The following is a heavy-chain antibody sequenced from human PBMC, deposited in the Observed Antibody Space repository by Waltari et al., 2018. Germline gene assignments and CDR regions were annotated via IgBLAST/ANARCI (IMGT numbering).Heavy chain of an antibody. V-gene: IGHV4-39*07. J-gene: IGHJ5*01. D-gene: IGHD3-22*01. CDR3: ARGGYYYDTLGDS. Sequence: LQLQESGPGLVKASETLSLNCTVSDDSTRYSSCFWGWIRQPPGKGLAWIGSVYISGTTYYNPSLKGRVTMSLETSKNQFSLKLKSVTAADTAVYYCARGGYYYDTLGDSWGQGTLVTVSS. CDR1: DDSTRYSSCF. CDR2: VYISGTT.